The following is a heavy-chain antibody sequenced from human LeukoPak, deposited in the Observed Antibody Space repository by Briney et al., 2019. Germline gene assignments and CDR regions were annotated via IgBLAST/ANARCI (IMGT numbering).Heavy chain of an antibody. J-gene: IGHJ4*02. D-gene: IGHD3-9*01. CDR1: GGSISSYY. CDR3: ASSDWPYYFDF. CDR2: IYHTGSL. Sequence: NPSETLSLTCAVSGGSISSYYWSWIRQPPGKGLEWIAFIYHTGSLKYNPSLKSRVTISLDTSKNQFSLNLSAVTAADTAIYYCASSDWPYYFDFWGQGTLVTVSS. V-gene: IGHV4-59*08.